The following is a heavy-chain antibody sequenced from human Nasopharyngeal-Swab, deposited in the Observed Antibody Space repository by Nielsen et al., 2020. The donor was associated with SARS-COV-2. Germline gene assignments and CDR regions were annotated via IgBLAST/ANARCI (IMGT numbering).Heavy chain of an antibody. CDR2: IYPGDSDT. V-gene: IGHV5-51*01. J-gene: IGHJ1*01. CDR1: GYSFTSYW. D-gene: IGHD3-22*01. Sequence: GESLKISCKGSGYSFTSYWIGWVRQMPGKGLEWMGIIYPGDSDTRYSPSFQGQVTISADKSISTAYLQWSSLKAPDTAMYYCARTYYYDSSGPEYFQHWGQGTLVTVSS. CDR3: ARTYYYDSSGPEYFQH.